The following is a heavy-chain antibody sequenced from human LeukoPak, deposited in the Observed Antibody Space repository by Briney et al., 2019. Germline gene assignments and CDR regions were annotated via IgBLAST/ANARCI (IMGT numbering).Heavy chain of an antibody. Sequence: SETLSLTCTVSGGSISTSNYYWGWIRQPPGTGLEWIGSIYYSGSTYYNPSLKSRVTISVDTSKNQFSLKLNSVTAADTAVYYCARADVWSRGVLDYWGQGTLVTVSS. J-gene: IGHJ4*02. V-gene: IGHV4-39*07. CDR1: GGSISTSNYY. CDR3: ARADVWSRGVLDY. D-gene: IGHD3-10*01. CDR2: IYYSGST.